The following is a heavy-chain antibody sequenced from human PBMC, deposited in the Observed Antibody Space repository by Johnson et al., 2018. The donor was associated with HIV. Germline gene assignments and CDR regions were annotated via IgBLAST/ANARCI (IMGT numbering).Heavy chain of an antibody. Sequence: EQLVESGGGLVQPGGSLRLSCAASGFSFSDHYMDWVRQAPGKGLDWVGRTRNKANSYTTEYAASVKGRFIISRDDSKNTLYLQMNSLKTEDTAVYYCRSQWTMITFGGDNAFDIWGQGTMVTVYS. D-gene: IGHD3-16*01. CDR3: RSQWTMITFGGDNAFDI. CDR1: GFSFSDHY. CDR2: TRNKANSYTT. J-gene: IGHJ3*02. V-gene: IGHV3-72*01.